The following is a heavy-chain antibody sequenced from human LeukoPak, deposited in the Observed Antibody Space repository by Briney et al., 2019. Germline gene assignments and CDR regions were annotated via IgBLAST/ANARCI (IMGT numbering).Heavy chain of an antibody. D-gene: IGHD3-22*01. CDR2: IRYDGSNK. CDR3: AKEVVVVIKGYDAFDI. J-gene: IGHJ3*02. CDR1: GFIFNTYV. V-gene: IGHV3-30*02. Sequence: GGSLRLSCAASGFIFNTYVMHWVRQAPGEGLEWLAFIRYDGSNKNYADSVKGRFTISRDNSKNTLYLQMNSLRAEDTAVYYCAKEVVVVIKGYDAFDIWGQGTMVTVSS.